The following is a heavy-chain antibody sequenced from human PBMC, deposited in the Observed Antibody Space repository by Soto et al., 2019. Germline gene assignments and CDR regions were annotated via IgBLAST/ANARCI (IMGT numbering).Heavy chain of an antibody. CDR1: GGSISSGDYY. J-gene: IGHJ4*02. CDR3: ARVRVDYYDSSGYYLFDY. CDR2: IYYSGST. Sequence: KSSETLSLTCTVSGGSISSGDYYWSWIRQPPGKGLEWIGYIYYSGSTYYNPSLKSRVTISVDTSKNQFSLKLSSVTAADTAVYYCARVRVDYYDSSGYYLFDYWGQGTLVTV. D-gene: IGHD3-22*01. V-gene: IGHV4-30-4*01.